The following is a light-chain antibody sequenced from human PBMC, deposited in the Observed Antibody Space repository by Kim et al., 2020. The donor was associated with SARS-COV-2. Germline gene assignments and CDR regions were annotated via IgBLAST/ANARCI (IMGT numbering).Light chain of an antibody. Sequence: SVSPGERATLSCRASQSVSSSLAWYHQKPGQAPRLLIYGASTRATGIPARFSGSGSGTDFTLTISSLQSEDFALYYCQQYNIWPLTFGGGTKLEI. CDR1: QSVSSS. V-gene: IGKV3-15*01. CDR3: QQYNIWPLT. CDR2: GAS. J-gene: IGKJ4*01.